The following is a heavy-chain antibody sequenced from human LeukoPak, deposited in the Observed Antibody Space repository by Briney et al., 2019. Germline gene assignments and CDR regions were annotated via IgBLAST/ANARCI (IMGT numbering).Heavy chain of an antibody. D-gene: IGHD2-2*03. J-gene: IGHJ4*02. CDR2: IYYSGST. CDR3: ARVDIVVVPGFDY. CDR1: GGSISSGGYY. V-gene: IGHV4-31*03. Sequence: PSETLSLTCTVSGGSISSGGYYWSWIRQHPGKGLEWIGYIYYSGSTYYNPSLKGRVTISVDTSKNQFSLKLSSVTAADTAVYYCARVDIVVVPGFDYWGQGTLVTVSS.